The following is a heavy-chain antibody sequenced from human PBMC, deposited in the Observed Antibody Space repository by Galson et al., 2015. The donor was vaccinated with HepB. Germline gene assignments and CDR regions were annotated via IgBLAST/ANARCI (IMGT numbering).Heavy chain of an antibody. CDR2: IKQDGSEK. CDR1: GFTFSSYW. V-gene: IGHV3-7*01. J-gene: IGHJ5*02. CDR3: ARETAIGSGYASGRFDP. D-gene: IGHD3-22*01. Sequence: SLRLSCAASGFTFSSYWMSWVRQAPGKGLEWVANIKQDGSEKYYVDSVKGRFTISRDNAKNSLYLQMNSLRAEDTAVYYCARETAIGSGYASGRFDPWGQGTLVTVSS.